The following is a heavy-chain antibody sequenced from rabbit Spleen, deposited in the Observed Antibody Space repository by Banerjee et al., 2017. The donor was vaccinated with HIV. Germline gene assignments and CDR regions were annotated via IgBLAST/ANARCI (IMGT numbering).Heavy chain of an antibody. V-gene: IGHV1S45*01. CDR2: IDSVFGIT. CDR1: GFSFSTIYY. D-gene: IGHD8-1*01. Sequence: QEQLMEFGGDLVKPEGSLALTCTASGFSFSTIYYICWVRQAPGKGLEWIGYIDSVFGITYYASWVNGRFSISRDNAQNTVFLQMTSLTAADTATYFCARDGAGGSYFALWGPGTLVTVS. CDR3: ARDGAGGSYFAL. J-gene: IGHJ4*01.